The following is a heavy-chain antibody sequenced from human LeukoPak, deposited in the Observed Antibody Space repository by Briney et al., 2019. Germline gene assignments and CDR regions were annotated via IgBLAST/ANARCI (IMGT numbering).Heavy chain of an antibody. J-gene: IGHJ6*02. CDR1: GFTFSSYA. Sequence: QSGGSLRLSCAASGFTFSSYAMSWVRQAPGKGLEWVSAISGSGGSTYYADSVKGRFTISRDNSKNTLYLQMNSLRAEDTAVYYCSRGIEVLTGYYGSRSYFGMDVWGPGTTVTVSS. D-gene: IGHD3-9*01. CDR3: SRGIEVLTGYYGSRSYFGMDV. V-gene: IGHV3-23*01. CDR2: ISGSGGST.